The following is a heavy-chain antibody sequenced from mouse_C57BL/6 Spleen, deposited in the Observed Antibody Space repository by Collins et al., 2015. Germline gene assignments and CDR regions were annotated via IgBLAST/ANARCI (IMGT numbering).Heavy chain of an antibody. CDR1: GYTFTSYG. D-gene: IGHD1-1*01. V-gene: IGHV1-81*01. J-gene: IGHJ3*01. CDR2: IYPRSGNT. Sequence: QVQLQQSGAELARPGASVKLSCKASGYTFTSYGISWVKQRTGQGLEWIGEIYPRSGNTYYNEKFKGKATLTADKSSSTAYMELRSLTSEDSAVYFCARWGYGSSYETAWFAYWGQGTLVTVSA. CDR3: ARWGYGSSYETAWFAY.